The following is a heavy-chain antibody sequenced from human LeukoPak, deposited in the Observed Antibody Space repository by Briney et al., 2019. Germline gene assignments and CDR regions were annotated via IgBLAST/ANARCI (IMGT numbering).Heavy chain of an antibody. CDR1: GYTFTSYG. V-gene: IGHV1-18*01. J-gene: IGHJ4*02. CDR3: ARGPYCGGDCYLFDY. D-gene: IGHD2-21*02. Sequence: ASVKVSCKASGYTFTSYGISWVRQAPGQGLEWMGWISAYNGNTNYAQKLQGRVTMTTDTTTSTAYMELRSLRSDDTAVYYCARGPYCGGDCYLFDYWGQGTLVTVSS. CDR2: ISAYNGNT.